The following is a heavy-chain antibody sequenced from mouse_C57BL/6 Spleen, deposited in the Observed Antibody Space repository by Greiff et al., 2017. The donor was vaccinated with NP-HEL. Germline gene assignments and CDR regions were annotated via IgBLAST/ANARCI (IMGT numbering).Heavy chain of an antibody. CDR1: GYAFSSSW. Sequence: QVQLQQSGPELVKPGASVKIPCKASGYAFSSSWMNWVKQRPGKGLEWIGRIYPGDGDTNYDGKFKGKATLTAYKSSSTAYMQLSSLTSEDSAVYFCARSGTSGGYWGQGTTLTVSS. CDR2: IYPGDGDT. D-gene: IGHD4-1*01. CDR3: ARSGTSGGY. J-gene: IGHJ2*01. V-gene: IGHV1-82*01.